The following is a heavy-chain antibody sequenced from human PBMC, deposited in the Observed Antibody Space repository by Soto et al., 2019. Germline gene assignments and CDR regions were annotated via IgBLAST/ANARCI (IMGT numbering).Heavy chain of an antibody. V-gene: IGHV3-7*03. D-gene: IGHD7-27*01. J-gene: IGHJ4*02. CDR2: IKQDGSEK. CDR1: GFTFSSYW. CDR3: ARVAGREELGGSTYFDY. Sequence: GWSLRLSCAASGFTFSSYWMSWVRQAPGKWLEWVANIKQDGSEKYYVDSVKGRFTISRDNAKNSLYLQMNSLRAEDTAVYYCARVAGREELGGSTYFDYWGQGTLVTVSS.